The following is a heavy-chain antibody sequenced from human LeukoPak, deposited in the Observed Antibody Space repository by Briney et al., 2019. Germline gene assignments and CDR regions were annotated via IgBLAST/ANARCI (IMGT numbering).Heavy chain of an antibody. D-gene: IGHD3-10*01. CDR1: GGSISSYY. J-gene: IGHJ4*02. CDR3: ASNYYGSGSLDY. Sequence: SETLSLTYTVSGGSISSYYWSWIRQPPGKGLEWIGYIYYSGSTNYSPSLKSRVTISVDTSKNQFSLKLSSVTAADTAVYYCASNYYGSGSLDYWGQGNLVTVSS. V-gene: IGHV4-59*08. CDR2: IYYSGST.